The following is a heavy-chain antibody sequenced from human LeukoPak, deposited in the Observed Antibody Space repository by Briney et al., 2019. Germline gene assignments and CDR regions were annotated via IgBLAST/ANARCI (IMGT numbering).Heavy chain of an antibody. D-gene: IGHD6-13*01. CDR1: GGSISNYF. CDR2: IYYSGST. J-gene: IGHJ4*02. V-gene: IGHV4-59*08. CDR3: ARHGQTFSSSFDS. Sequence: SETLSLTCTVSGGSISNYFWSWIRQPPGKGLEWIGYIYYSGSTNYNPYLKSRVTISVDTSKNQFSLKLTSVTAADTAVYYCARHGQTFSSSFDSWGQGSLVTVSS.